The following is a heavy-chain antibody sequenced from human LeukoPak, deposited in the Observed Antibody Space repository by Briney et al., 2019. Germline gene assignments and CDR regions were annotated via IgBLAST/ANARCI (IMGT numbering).Heavy chain of an antibody. D-gene: IGHD2-2*01. CDR2: IIPILGIA. CDR3: ARDCSSTSCYRPNDYYYYGMDV. CDR1: GGTFSSYA. V-gene: IGHV1-69*04. Sequence: SVKVSCKASGGTFSSYAISWVRQAPGQGLEWMGRIIPILGIANYAQKFQGRVTITADKSTSTAYMERSSLRSEDTAVYYCARDCSSTSCYRPNDYYYYGMDVWGQGTTVTVSS. J-gene: IGHJ6*02.